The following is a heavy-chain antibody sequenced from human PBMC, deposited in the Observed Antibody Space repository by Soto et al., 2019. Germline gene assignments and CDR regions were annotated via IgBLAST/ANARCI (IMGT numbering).Heavy chain of an antibody. V-gene: IGHV4-39*01. CDR1: GGSVSNSNYY. Sequence: SETLSLTCTVSGGSVSNSNYYWGWIRQSPGKGLEWIGSVYYRGRSYSQSSVKSRVTISVDTSKNQFSLNLNSVTASDTAVYFCVSQRTSVLTQAYFDYWGPGALVT. J-gene: IGHJ4*02. CDR2: VYYRGRS. CDR3: VSQRTSVLTQAYFDY. D-gene: IGHD2-8*01.